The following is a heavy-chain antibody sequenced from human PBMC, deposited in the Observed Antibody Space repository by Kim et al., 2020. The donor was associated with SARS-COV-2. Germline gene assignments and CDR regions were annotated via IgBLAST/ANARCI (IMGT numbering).Heavy chain of an antibody. V-gene: IGHV3-33*01. D-gene: IGHD2-2*01. CDR1: GFTFVNHG. CDR3: ARDPQYQLLWNWFDP. Sequence: GGSLRLSCAPSGFTFVNHGMHWVRQAPGNGLEWVAVISFDAIDKVYADSVKGRFTISRDNSNNILYLEMNNLRPEDTAVYYCARDPQYQLLWNWFDPWGQGTRVTVSS. J-gene: IGHJ5*02. CDR2: ISFDAIDK.